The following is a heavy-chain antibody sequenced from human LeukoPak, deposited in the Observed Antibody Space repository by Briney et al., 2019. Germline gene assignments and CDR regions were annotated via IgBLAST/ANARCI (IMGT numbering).Heavy chain of an antibody. Sequence: SETLSLTCTVSGYSISSGYYWTWIRQPPGKGLEWIAYIYYSGSTKYNPSLKTRVTISQDTSKNQFSLKLSSVTAADTAVYYCAKFTGGYGTPRDWFDPWGQGTLVTVSS. D-gene: IGHD2-2*03. CDR2: IYYSGST. V-gene: IGHV4-61*01. CDR1: GYSISSGYY. J-gene: IGHJ5*02. CDR3: AKFTGGYGTPRDWFDP.